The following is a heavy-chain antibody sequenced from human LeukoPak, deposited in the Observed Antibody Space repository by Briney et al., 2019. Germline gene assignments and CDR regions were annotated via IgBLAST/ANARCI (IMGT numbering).Heavy chain of an antibody. CDR3: VREERGLAIDY. CDR1: GFIFRNYA. V-gene: IGHV3-64*02. CDR2: ISSSGDNT. Sequence: GSLRLTCAASGFIFRNYAMHWVRQAPGKGLEYVSAISSSGDNTYYGDSVKGRFTISRDNSKNTLSLQMSSLRVEDTAVYYCVREERGLAIDYWGQGTLVTVSS. J-gene: IGHJ4*02. D-gene: IGHD5-12*01.